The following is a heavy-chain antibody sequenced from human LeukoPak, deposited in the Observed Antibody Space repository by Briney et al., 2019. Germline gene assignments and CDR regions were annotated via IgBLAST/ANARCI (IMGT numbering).Heavy chain of an antibody. CDR3: ARVLNSGYDYYYYYGMDV. CDR2: ISGSGGST. V-gene: IGHV3-23*01. D-gene: IGHD5-12*01. CDR1: GFTFSSYA. Sequence: GGSLRLSCAASGFTFSSYAMSWVRQAPGKGLEWVSAISGSGGSTYYADSVKGRFTISRDNAKNSVYLQMNSLRAEDTAVYYCARVLNSGYDYYYYYGMDVWGQGTTVTVSS. J-gene: IGHJ6*02.